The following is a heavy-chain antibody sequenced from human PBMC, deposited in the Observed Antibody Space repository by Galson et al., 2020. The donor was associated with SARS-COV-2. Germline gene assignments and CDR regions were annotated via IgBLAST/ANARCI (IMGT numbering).Heavy chain of an antibody. V-gene: IGHV3-7*01. Sequence: SLKISCAASGFTSSSYWMSLVRQAPRKGLELVANINPDGSEKYCVDSVKGRFTISRDNAKNSLYLQMNSLRAEDTAVYYCARGDFCDTSGFFCGAFDIWGQGAMVTVSS. CDR2: INPDGSEK. CDR3: ARGDFCDTSGFFCGAFDI. J-gene: IGHJ3*02. CDR1: GFTSSSYW. D-gene: IGHD3-22*01.